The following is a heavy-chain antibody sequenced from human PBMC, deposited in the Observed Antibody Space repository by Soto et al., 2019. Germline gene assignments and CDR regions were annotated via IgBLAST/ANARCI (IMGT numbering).Heavy chain of an antibody. J-gene: IGHJ4*02. Sequence: EVQLLESGGGLVQPGGSLRLSCAASGFTFNNYAMTWVRQAPGKWLEWVSAISGGGDTTSYADSVKGRFTVSRDGSKNALYLQMSSLRAEETAIYYCAKGRGGSGSLTPRVDFWGQGTLVTVSS. V-gene: IGHV3-23*01. CDR3: AKGRGGSGSLTPRVDF. D-gene: IGHD3-10*01. CDR1: GFTFNNYA. CDR2: ISGGGDTT.